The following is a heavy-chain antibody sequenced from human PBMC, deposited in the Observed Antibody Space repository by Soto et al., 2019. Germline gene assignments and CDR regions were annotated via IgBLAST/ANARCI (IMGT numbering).Heavy chain of an antibody. CDR3: ATSYDLGVGPRVGVYYGMDV. Sequence: SVKVSCKVSGYTLTELSMHWVRQAPGKGLEWMGGFDPEDGETIYAQKFQGRVTMTEDTSTDTAYMELSSLRSEDTAVYYCATSYDLGVGPRVGVYYGMDVWGQGTTVTVSS. CDR1: GYTLTELS. J-gene: IGHJ6*02. CDR2: FDPEDGET. V-gene: IGHV1-24*01. D-gene: IGHD1-26*01.